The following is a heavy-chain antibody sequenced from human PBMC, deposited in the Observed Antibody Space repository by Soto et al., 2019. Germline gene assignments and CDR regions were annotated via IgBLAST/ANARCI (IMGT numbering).Heavy chain of an antibody. CDR3: ARELSFDY. V-gene: IGHV3-7*01. CDR2: TKPDGSEK. Sequence: EVQLVESGGGLVQPGGSLRLSCVASGFTFSSYWMNWVRQAPGKGLEWVANTKPDGSEKYYVDSVKGRFTISRDNARNSLYLQMKSLRAEDTAVYYCARELSFDYWGQGTLVTVSS. CDR1: GFTFSSYW. J-gene: IGHJ4*02.